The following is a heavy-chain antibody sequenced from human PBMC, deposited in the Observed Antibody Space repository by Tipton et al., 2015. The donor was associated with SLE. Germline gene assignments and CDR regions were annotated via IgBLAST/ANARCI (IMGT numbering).Heavy chain of an antibody. D-gene: IGHD6-19*01. V-gene: IGHV4-59*01. CDR2: IDYTANP. CDR3: ARASSGWSTFDF. J-gene: IGHJ4*02. Sequence: TLSLTCTVSGGSIGSFYWSWIRQPPGKGLEWIGNIDYTANPNYSPSLKSRVTMSIDTPRNQFSLKLSTVTAADTAVYYCARASSGWSTFDFWGQGTLITVSA. CDR1: GGSIGSFY.